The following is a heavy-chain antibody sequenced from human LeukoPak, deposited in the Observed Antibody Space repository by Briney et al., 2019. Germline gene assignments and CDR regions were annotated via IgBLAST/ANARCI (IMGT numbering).Heavy chain of an antibody. J-gene: IGHJ6*02. Sequence: PSETLSLTCTVSGGSISSYYWSWIRQPPGKGLEWIGYIYYSGSTNYNPSLKSRVTISVDTSKNQFSLKLSSVTAADTAVYYCARLSQDYYGMDVWGQGTTVTVSS. CDR1: GGSISSYY. V-gene: IGHV4-59*08. CDR3: ARLSQDYYGMDV. D-gene: IGHD3-16*02. CDR2: IYYSGST.